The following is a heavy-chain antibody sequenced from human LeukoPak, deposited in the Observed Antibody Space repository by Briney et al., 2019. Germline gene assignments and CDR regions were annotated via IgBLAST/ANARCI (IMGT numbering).Heavy chain of an antibody. V-gene: IGHV4-4*07. D-gene: IGHD6-19*01. CDR2: IYTSGST. Sequence: SETLSLTCTVSGGSISSYYGNWIRQPPGKGLEWIGRIYTSGSTNYNPSLKSRASMSVETSKNQFSLKLSSVTAADTAVYYCASGKVVAGTPGQNSWDSWGQGPLVTASS. CDR1: GGSISSYY. CDR3: ASGKVVAGTPGQNSWDS. J-gene: IGHJ4*02.